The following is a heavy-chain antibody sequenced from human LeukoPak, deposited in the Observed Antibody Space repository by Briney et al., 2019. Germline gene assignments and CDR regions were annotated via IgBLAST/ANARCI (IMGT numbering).Heavy chain of an antibody. CDR3: ARGPDIVVVVAATPGYYYYMDV. CDR2: ISGSRGTT. Sequence: GGSLRLSCAASGFTFTSYAMSWVRQAPGKGLEWVSAISGSRGTTYYADSVKGRFTISRDNAKNSLYLQMNSLRAEDTAVYYCARGPDIVVVVAATPGYYYYMDVWGKGTTVTISS. D-gene: IGHD2-15*01. J-gene: IGHJ6*03. CDR1: GFTFTSYA. V-gene: IGHV3-23*01.